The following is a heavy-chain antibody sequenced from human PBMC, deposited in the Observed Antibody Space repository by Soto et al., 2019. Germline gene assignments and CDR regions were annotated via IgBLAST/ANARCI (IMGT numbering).Heavy chain of an antibody. Sequence: GSLRLSCAASGFTFSSYAMSWVRQAPGKGLEWVSAISNSGGSTYYADSVKGRFTISRDNSKNTLYLQMNSLRAEDTAVYYCAKVGVVVVPAAFYGMDVWGQGTTVTVS. J-gene: IGHJ6*02. V-gene: IGHV3-23*01. CDR1: GFTFSSYA. CDR3: AKVGVVVVPAAFYGMDV. D-gene: IGHD2-2*01. CDR2: ISNSGGST.